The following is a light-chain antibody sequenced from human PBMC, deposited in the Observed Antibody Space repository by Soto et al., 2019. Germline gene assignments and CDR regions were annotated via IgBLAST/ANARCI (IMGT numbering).Light chain of an antibody. J-gene: IGLJ1*01. CDR2: GNS. V-gene: IGLV1-44*01. CDR1: CSNFGEGI. Sequence: QSVLTQPQSACGTPGQRVTISCDGSCSNFGEGIVSWEEHRPGRAPQVVIDGNSQRASGVPVRFSGSKSATSASLAISGLLSEDEADYYCAAWDDGLFVFGSGTKVTVL. CDR3: AAWDDGLFV.